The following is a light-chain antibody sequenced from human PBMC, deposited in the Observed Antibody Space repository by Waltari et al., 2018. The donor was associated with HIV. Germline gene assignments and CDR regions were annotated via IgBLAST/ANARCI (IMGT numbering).Light chain of an antibody. CDR1: QTVSSSY. Sequence: EIVLTQSPGTLSLSPGERATLSCRASQTVSSSYLAWNQQKPGQAPRLLIYGASNRATGISDRFSGSGSGTDFTLTISRLEPEDFAVYYCHHYGSSPYTFGPGTKLEIK. V-gene: IGKV3-20*01. CDR3: HHYGSSPYT. CDR2: GAS. J-gene: IGKJ2*01.